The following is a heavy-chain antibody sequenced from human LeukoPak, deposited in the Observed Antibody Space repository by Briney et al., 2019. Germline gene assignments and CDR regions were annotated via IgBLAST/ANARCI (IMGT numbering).Heavy chain of an antibody. CDR1: GFTFSSYS. D-gene: IGHD4-17*01. CDR2: ISSSSSYI. V-gene: IGHV3-21*01. J-gene: IGHJ4*02. CDR3: ARVKGSDYGDYVGDY. Sequence: GGSLRLSCAASGFTFSSYSTNWVRQAPGKGLGWVSSISSSSSYIYYADSVKGRFTISRDNAKNSLYLQMNSLRAEDTAVYYCARVKGSDYGDYVGDYWGQGTLVTVSS.